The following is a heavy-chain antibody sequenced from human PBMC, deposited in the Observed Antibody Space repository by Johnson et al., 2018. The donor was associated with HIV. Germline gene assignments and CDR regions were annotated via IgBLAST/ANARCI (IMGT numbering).Heavy chain of an antibody. J-gene: IGHJ3*01. CDR3: ARDLTWEMQDTFDL. CDR1: GFMLNSHG. CDR2: ISWHSYTI. D-gene: IGHD1-26*01. V-gene: IGHV3-9*01. Sequence: VQLVESGGGFIQPGGSLRLSCVASGFMLNSHGMHWVRQVSKKGLEWVAGISWHSYTIGYADSVKGRFTISSDNAKNSLYLQMKSLRLEDTALYFCARDLTWEMQDTFDLWGQGTMVTVSS.